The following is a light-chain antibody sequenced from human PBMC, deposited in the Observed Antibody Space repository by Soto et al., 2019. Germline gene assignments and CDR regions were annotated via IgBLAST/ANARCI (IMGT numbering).Light chain of an antibody. CDR2: DVS. J-gene: IGLJ2*01. CDR1: SSDVGGYNS. V-gene: IGLV2-14*01. CDR3: SSYTSSSTVV. Sequence: QSVLTQPASVSGSPGQSMTISCTGTSSDVGGYNSVSWYQQHPGKAPKLMIYDVSNRPSGVSNRFSGSKSVNRAALTISGLQAEDEADYYCSSYTSSSTVVFGGGTKLTVL.